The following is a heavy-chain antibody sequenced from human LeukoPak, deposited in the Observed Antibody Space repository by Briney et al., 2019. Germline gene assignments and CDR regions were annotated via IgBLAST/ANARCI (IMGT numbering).Heavy chain of an antibody. Sequence: PGGSLRLSCAASGFTFSSYWMSWVRQAPGKGLEWVANIKQDGSEKYYVDSVKGRFTISRDNAKNSLYLQMNSLRAEDTAVYYCAREIGPIVLMVYAAKYFDYWGQGTLVTVSS. V-gene: IGHV3-7*03. J-gene: IGHJ4*02. CDR3: AREIGPIVLMVYAAKYFDY. CDR1: GFTFSSYW. CDR2: IKQDGSEK. D-gene: IGHD2-8*01.